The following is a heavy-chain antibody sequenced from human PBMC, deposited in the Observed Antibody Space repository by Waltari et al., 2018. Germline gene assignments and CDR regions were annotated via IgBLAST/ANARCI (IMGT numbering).Heavy chain of an antibody. V-gene: IGHV1-69-2*01. CDR3: ATPSATPYHYGMDV. CDR1: GYTVTASH. CDR2: GDPEDGET. D-gene: IGHD2-15*01. J-gene: IGHJ6*02. Sequence: EVQLVQSAAHVKKPGTTATDSCKVPGYTVTASHIPRSQQAPGKGLAWMGLGDPEDGETIYAEKFQGRVTITADTSTDTAYMELSSLRSEDTAVYYCATPSATPYHYGMDVWGQGTTVTVSS.